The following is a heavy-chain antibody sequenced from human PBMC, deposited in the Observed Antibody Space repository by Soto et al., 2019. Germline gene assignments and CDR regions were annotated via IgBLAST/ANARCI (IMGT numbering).Heavy chain of an antibody. V-gene: IGHV3-33*01. CDR2: IWYDGSNK. CDR1: GSTFSSYG. Sequence: GGTLRLSCAASGSTFSSYGMHWVRQAPGKGLEWVAVIWYDGSNKYYADSVKGRFTISRDNSKNTLYLQMNSLRAEDTAVYYCARDKTGTTSDAFDIWGQGTMVTVSS. CDR3: ARDKTGTTSDAFDI. J-gene: IGHJ3*02. D-gene: IGHD1-1*01.